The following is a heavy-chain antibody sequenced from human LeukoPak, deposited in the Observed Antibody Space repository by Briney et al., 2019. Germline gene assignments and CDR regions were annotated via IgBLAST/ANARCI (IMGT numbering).Heavy chain of an antibody. CDR2: MNPNSGNT. J-gene: IGHJ6*03. V-gene: IGHV1-8*01. CDR1: GYTFTSYD. CDR3: ARGSSGWLQFGDYYYYYMDV. Sequence: GASVKVSCKASGYTFTSYDINWVRQATGQGLEWMGWMNPNSGNTGYAQKFQGRVTMTRNTSISTAYMELSSLRSEDTAVYYCARGSSGWLQFGDYYYYYMDVWGKGTTVTISS. D-gene: IGHD5-24*01.